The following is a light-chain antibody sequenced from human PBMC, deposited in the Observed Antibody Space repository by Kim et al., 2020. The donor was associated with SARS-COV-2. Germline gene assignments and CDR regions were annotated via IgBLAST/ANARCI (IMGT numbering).Light chain of an antibody. CDR2: KAS. CDR1: QPISNW. V-gene: IGKV1-5*03. J-gene: IGKJ4*01. CDR3: QQDTTHFLT. Sequence: EIQMTQSPATLSASVGDAVTITCRASQPISNWLAWYQQKPGKAPKLRISKASTLESGVPSRFSGSGSGTDFTLTISSLQPEEFATYYCQQDTTHFLTFGGGTKVDIK.